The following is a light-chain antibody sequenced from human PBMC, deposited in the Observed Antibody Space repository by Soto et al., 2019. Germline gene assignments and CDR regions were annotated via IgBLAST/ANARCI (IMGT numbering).Light chain of an antibody. J-gene: IGKJ4*01. CDR2: DAS. V-gene: IGKV1-5*01. CDR3: QQYNSYSPLT. CDR1: QSISSW. Sequence: DIRKTQSPSTLSASVGDRVTITCGASQSISSWLAWYQQKPGKAPKLLIYDASSLESGVPSRFRGSGSGTEFTLTISSLQPDDFATYYCQQYNSYSPLTFGGGTKVDI.